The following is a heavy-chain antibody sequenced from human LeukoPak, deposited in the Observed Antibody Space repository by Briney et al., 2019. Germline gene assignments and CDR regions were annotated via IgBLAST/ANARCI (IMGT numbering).Heavy chain of an antibody. D-gene: IGHD3-10*01. CDR1: GDSFSSNSAA. CDR2: TYYRSKWYT. V-gene: IGHV6-1*01. Sequence: SQTLSLTCANSGDSFSSNSAAWIWIRQSPSRGLEWLGRTYYRSKWYTEYAVSVKSRITINPDTSKNQFSLQLSSVNPEDTAVYYCARLGSGSNYWGQGTLVTVSS. CDR3: ARLGSGSNY. J-gene: IGHJ4*02.